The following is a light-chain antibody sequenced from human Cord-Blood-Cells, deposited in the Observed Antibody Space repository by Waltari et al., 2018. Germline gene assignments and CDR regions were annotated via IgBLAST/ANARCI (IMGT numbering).Light chain of an antibody. CDR2: EGS. J-gene: IGLJ1*01. Sequence: SALTQPASVSGSLGQSLTIACTGTRSDVGSYNLVSWYQQHPGKAPKLMIYEGSKRPSGVSNRFSGSKSGNTASLTISGLQAEDEADYYCCSYAGSYVFGTGTKVTVL. CDR3: CSYAGSYV. V-gene: IGLV2-23*01. CDR1: RSDVGSYNL.